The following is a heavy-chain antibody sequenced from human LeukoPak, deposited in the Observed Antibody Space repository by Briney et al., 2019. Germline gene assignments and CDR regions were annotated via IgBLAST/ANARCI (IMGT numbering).Heavy chain of an antibody. J-gene: IGHJ4*02. CDR3: ATDYCGGDCYPE. CDR2: INTDGTVT. Sequence: GGSLRLSCAASGFTFSKYWMLWVRQAPGKGLESVSRINTDGTVTTYADSVKGRFTISRDNAKNSLYLQMNSLGAEDTAVYYCATDYCGGDCYPEWGQGTLVTVSS. V-gene: IGHV3-74*01. D-gene: IGHD2-21*02. CDR1: GFTFSKYW.